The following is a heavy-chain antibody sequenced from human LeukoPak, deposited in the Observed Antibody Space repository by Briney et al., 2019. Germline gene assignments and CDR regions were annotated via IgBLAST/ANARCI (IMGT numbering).Heavy chain of an antibody. D-gene: IGHD2-15*01. V-gene: IGHV1-24*01. CDR1: GYTLTELS. J-gene: IGHJ4*02. Sequence: ASVKVSCKVSGYTLTELSMHWVRQAPGKGLEWMGGFDPEDGETIYAQKFQGRVTMTEDTSTDTAYMELSSLRSEDTAVYYCATWDCGGGSCSEMSYWGQGTLVTVSS. CDR2: FDPEDGET. CDR3: ATWDCGGGSCSEMSY.